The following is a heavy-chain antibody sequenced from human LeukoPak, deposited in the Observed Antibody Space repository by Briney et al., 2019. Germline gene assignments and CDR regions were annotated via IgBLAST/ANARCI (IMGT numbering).Heavy chain of an antibody. J-gene: IGHJ4*02. V-gene: IGHV1-8*01. CDR2: MNPNSGNT. CDR3: ARGEYSYGYITPPDY. Sequence: ASVKVSCTASGYTFTSYDINWVRQAPGQGLEWMGWMNPNSGNTGYAQKLQGRVTMTRNTSISTAYMELSSLRSEDTAVYYCARGEYSYGYITPPDYWGQGTLVTVSS. CDR1: GYTFTSYD. D-gene: IGHD5-18*01.